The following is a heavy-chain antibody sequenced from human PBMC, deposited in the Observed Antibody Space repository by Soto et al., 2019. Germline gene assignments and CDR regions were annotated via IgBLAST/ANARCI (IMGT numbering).Heavy chain of an antibody. CDR1: GGSISSYY. J-gene: IGHJ4*02. D-gene: IGHD6-6*01. Sequence: TLSLTCTVSGGSISSYYWSWIRQPPGKGLEWIGYIYYSGSTNYNPSLKSRVTISVDTSKNQFSLKLSSVTAADTAVYYCARYSSSSRFGWGSGWYYFDYWGQGTLVTVSS. CDR2: IYYSGST. CDR3: ARYSSSSRFGWGSGWYYFDY. V-gene: IGHV4-59*01.